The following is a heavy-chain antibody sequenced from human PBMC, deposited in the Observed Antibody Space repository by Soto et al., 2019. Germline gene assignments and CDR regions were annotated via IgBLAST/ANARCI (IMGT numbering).Heavy chain of an antibody. J-gene: IGHJ4*02. D-gene: IGHD2-15*01. V-gene: IGHV3-30-3*01. CDR3: ARDPKTSGGQHRASNYFDS. CDR1: GFSFSISP. Sequence: GGSLRLSCAASGFSFSISPMHWVRQAPGKGPEWVALISYDGTNKFYADSVKGRFTISRDNSKSTLYLQVDSLRPEDAAVYYCARDPKTSGGQHRASNYFDSWGQGTLVTVSS. CDR2: ISYDGTNK.